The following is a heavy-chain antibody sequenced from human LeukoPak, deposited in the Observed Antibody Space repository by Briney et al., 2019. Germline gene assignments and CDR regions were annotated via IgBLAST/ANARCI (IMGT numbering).Heavy chain of an antibody. J-gene: IGHJ6*03. CDR1: GGSISSYY. CDR2: IYYSGST. Sequence: PSETLSLTCTVSGGSISSYYWSWLRQPPGKGLEWIGYIYYSGSTNYNPSLTSRVTISVDTSKNQFSLKLSSVTAADTAVYYCARAPSDMAVVTPVYYYYMDVWGKGTTVTVSS. V-gene: IGHV4-59*01. D-gene: IGHD4-23*01. CDR3: ARAPSDMAVVTPVYYYYMDV.